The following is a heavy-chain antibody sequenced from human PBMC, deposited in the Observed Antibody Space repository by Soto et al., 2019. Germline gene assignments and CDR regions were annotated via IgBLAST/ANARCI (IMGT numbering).Heavy chain of an antibody. CDR2: TSNSGSN. J-gene: IGHJ4*02. D-gene: IGHD2-2*01. CDR3: ARGGGSTKVDY. CDR1: GGSITSSGYY. V-gene: IGHV4-31*03. Sequence: QVQLQESGPGLVKPSQTLSLTCTVSGGSITSSGYYWSWIRQHPGEGLEWIGFTSNSGSNSYNPSLKSRVTISVDTSSNQFSLNLKSVTAADTAVYYCARGGGSTKVDYWGQGTLVTVS.